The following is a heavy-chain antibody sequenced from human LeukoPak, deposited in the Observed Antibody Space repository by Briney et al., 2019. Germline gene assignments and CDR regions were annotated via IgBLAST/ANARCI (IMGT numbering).Heavy chain of an antibody. V-gene: IGHV4-38-2*02. D-gene: IGHD2-8*01. CDR3: ARLRYCTNGVCP. Sequence: SETLSLTCTVSGYSITSGYYWGWIRQPPGKGLEWIGNIYHSGSTYYNPSLKSRVTMSVDTSKNQFSLKLSSVTAADTALYYCARLRYCTNGVCPWGQGTLVTVSS. J-gene: IGHJ5*02. CDR1: GYSITSGYY. CDR2: IYHSGST.